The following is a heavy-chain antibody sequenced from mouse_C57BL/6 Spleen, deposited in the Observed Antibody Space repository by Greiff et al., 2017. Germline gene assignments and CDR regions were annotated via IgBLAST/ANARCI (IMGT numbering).Heavy chain of an antibody. CDR1: GFTFSSYA. CDR2: ISDGGSYT. V-gene: IGHV5-4*03. CDR3: ARGASNFFDY. D-gene: IGHD2-10*02. J-gene: IGHJ2*01. Sequence: EVKLVESGGGLVKPGGSLKLSCAASGFTFSSYAMSWVRQTPEKRLEWVATISDGGSYTYYPDNVKGRFTISRDNAKNNLYLQMRHLKSEDTAMYYCARGASNFFDYWGQGTTLTVSS.